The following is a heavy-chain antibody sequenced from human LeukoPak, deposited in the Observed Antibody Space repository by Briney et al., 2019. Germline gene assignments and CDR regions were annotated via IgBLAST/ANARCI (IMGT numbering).Heavy chain of an antibody. CDR1: GFTFGDYA. J-gene: IGHJ4*02. V-gene: IGHV3-21*01. CDR2: ISSSSSYI. Sequence: GGSLRLSCTASGFTFGDYAMNWVRQAPGKGLEWVSSISSSSSYIYYADSVKGRFTISRDNAKNSLYLQMNSLRAEDTAVYYCARGQVGATSGFDYWGQGTLVTVSS. CDR3: ARGQVGATSGFDY. D-gene: IGHD1-26*01.